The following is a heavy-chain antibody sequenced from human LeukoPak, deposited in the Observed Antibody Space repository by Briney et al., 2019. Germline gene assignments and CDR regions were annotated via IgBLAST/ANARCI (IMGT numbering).Heavy chain of an antibody. CDR3: ARGVVARGLSVIRGVISGYYFDY. CDR1: GGSISSSNW. Sequence: PSETLSLTCAVSGGSISSSNWWSWVRQPPGKGLEWIGEIYHSGSTNYNPSLKSRVTISVDKSKNQFSLKLSSVTAADTAVYYCARGVVARGLSVIRGVISGYYFDYWGQGTLVTVSS. D-gene: IGHD3-10*01. V-gene: IGHV4-4*02. CDR2: IYHSGST. J-gene: IGHJ4*02.